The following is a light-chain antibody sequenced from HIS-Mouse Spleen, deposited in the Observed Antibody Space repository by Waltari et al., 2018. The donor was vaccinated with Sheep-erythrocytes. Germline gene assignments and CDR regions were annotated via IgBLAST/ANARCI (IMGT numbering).Light chain of an antibody. V-gene: IGLV2-23*01. CDR1: SSDVGSYNF. CDR3: CSYAGSSTPWV. CDR2: EGS. J-gene: IGLJ3*02. Sequence: QSALTQPASVSGSPGQSITISCTGTSSDVGSYNFVSWYQRHPGKAPKLMIYEGSKRPSGVSNRFSGSKSGNTASLTISGLQAEDEADYYCCSYAGSSTPWVFGGGTKLTVL.